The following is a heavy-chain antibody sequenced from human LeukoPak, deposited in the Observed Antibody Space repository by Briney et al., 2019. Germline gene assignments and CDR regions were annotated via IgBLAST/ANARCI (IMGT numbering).Heavy chain of an antibody. CDR2: INHSGST. D-gene: IGHD3-3*01. J-gene: IGHJ4*02. Sequence: PSETLSLTCAVYGGSFSDYYWSWTRQPPGKGLEWIGEINHSGSTNYNPSLKSRVTISVDTSKNQFPLKLNSVTAADTAVYYCARGRGPPTFYDFWSGYWVSYFDYWGQGTLVTVSS. CDR1: GGSFSDYY. CDR3: ARGRGPPTFYDFWSGYWVSYFDY. V-gene: IGHV4-34*01.